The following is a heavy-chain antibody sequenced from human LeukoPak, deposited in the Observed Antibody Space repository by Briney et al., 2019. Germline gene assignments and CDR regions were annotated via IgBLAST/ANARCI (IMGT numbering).Heavy chain of an antibody. CDR3: ATVSSHPD. D-gene: IGHD6-19*01. Sequence: PGGSLRLSCAASGFTFSSYTINWVRQTPGKGLEWVSSISGGSSYIYYADSVRGRFTISRDNAKNSLYLQMDSLRAEDTAVYYCATVSSHPDWGQGTLVIVSS. CDR2: ISGGSSYI. J-gene: IGHJ4*02. CDR1: GFTFSSYT. V-gene: IGHV3-21*04.